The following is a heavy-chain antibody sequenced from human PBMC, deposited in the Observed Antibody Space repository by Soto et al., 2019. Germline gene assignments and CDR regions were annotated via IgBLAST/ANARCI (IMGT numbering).Heavy chain of an antibody. V-gene: IGHV1-2*02. J-gene: IGHJ4*02. Sequence: VASVKVSCKTSEYTFTDNYIYWLRQAPGQGLEWMGWLNPNTGATDFAQRFQGRVTLTSDTSISTAYMELSRLTSDDTAVFYCARQSCSSTSCFYDYWGPGTLVTVPQ. CDR1: EYTFTDNY. CDR3: ARQSCSSTSCFYDY. D-gene: IGHD2-2*01. CDR2: LNPNTGAT.